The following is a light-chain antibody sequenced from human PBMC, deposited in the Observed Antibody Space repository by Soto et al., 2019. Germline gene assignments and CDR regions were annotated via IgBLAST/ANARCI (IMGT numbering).Light chain of an antibody. CDR1: SSNIGSNT. Sequence: QSVLTQPPSASGTPGQRVTISCSGSSSNIGSNTVNWYQQLPGTAPKLLIYGNNQRPSGVPDRFSGSKSGTSASLAISGLQSEDEADYYCAAWDDSLNGPVVFGGGTKLTVL. J-gene: IGLJ2*01. CDR3: AAWDDSLNGPVV. V-gene: IGLV1-44*01. CDR2: GNN.